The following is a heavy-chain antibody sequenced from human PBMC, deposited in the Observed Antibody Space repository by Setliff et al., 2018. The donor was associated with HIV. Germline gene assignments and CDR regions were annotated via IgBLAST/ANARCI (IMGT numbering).Heavy chain of an antibody. CDR2: LIPMLDMA. CDR3: VRDRRRDDYYLDF. V-gene: IGHV1-69*16. J-gene: IGHJ4*02. CDR1: GGTVNNYI. D-gene: IGHD2-21*02. Sequence: SVKVSCKVSGGTVNNYIISWVRQAPGQGLEWMGNLIPMLDMANYAQNFQGRITINTNESTNTAYMEVSSLRSEDTAVYYCVRDRRRDDYYLDFWGQGTLVTVSS.